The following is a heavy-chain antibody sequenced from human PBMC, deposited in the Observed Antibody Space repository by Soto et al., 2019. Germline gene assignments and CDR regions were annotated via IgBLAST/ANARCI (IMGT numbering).Heavy chain of an antibody. J-gene: IGHJ6*02. CDR1: VRSLRGYS. CDR3: ASYYDSSGLPEYYYYGMDV. Sequence: SETLSLTCAVYVRSLRGYSSSWIRQPPGTRTEWIGEINHSGSTNYNPSLKSRVTISVDTSKNQFSLKLSSVTAADTAVYYCASYYDSSGLPEYYYYGMDVWGQGNTVTVCS. D-gene: IGHD3-22*01. CDR2: INHSGST. V-gene: IGHV4-34*01.